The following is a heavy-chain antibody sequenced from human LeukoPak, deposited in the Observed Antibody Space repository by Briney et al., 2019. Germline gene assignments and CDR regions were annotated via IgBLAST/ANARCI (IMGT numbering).Heavy chain of an antibody. V-gene: IGHV3-53*01. CDR2: IYSGGST. D-gene: IGHD6-13*01. Sequence: GGSLRLSCAASGFTVRSNYMSWVRQAPGKGLEWVSVIYSGGSTYYADSVKGRFTISRDNSKNTLHLQMNSLRAEDTAVYYCARDSQQLGHFDYWGQGTLVTVSS. CDR1: GFTVRSNY. J-gene: IGHJ4*02. CDR3: ARDSQQLGHFDY.